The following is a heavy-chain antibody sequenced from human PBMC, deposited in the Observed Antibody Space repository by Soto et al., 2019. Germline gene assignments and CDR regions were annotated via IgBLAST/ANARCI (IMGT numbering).Heavy chain of an antibody. Sequence: GASVKVSCKASGYTFTSYGISWVRQAPGQGLEWMGWISAYNGNTNYAQKLQGRVTMTTDTSTSTAYMELRSLRSDDTAVYYCAIQKGYDYIWVHASDIWGQGTMVTVSS. J-gene: IGHJ3*02. CDR3: AIQKGYDYIWVHASDI. D-gene: IGHD3-16*01. V-gene: IGHV1-18*01. CDR1: GYTFTSYG. CDR2: ISAYNGNT.